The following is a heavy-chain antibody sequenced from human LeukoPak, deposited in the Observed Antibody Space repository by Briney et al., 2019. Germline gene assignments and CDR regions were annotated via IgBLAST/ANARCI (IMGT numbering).Heavy chain of an antibody. D-gene: IGHD2/OR15-2a*01. V-gene: IGHV1-24*01. CDR3: ATAENKDYYYYYYMDV. CDR2: FDPEDGET. Sequence: ASVKVSCKVSGYTLTELSMHWVRQAPGKGLEWMGGFDPEDGETIYAQKFQGRVTMTEDTSTDTAYMELSSLRSEDTAVYYCATAENKDYYYYYYMDVWGKGTTVTVSS. CDR1: GYTLTELS. J-gene: IGHJ6*03.